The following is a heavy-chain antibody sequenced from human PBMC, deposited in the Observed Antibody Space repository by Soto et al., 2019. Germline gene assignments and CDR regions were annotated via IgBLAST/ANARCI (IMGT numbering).Heavy chain of an antibody. Sequence: QVQLVQSGAEVKKPGASVKVSCKASGYTFTSYYMHWVRQAPGQGLEWMGIINPSGGSTSYAQKFQGRVTMTRDTSTSTVYMELSSLRSEDTAVYYCARDLVELATAGDYYYYYGMDVWGQGTTVTVSS. CDR2: INPSGGST. D-gene: IGHD3-16*01. V-gene: IGHV1-46*01. CDR1: GYTFTSYY. J-gene: IGHJ6*02. CDR3: ARDLVELATAGDYYYYYGMDV.